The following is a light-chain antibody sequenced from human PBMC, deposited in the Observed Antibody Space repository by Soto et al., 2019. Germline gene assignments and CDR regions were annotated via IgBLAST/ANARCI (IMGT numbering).Light chain of an antibody. CDR2: GAS. Sequence: EILMTQSPATLSVSPGERATLSCRASQSVSNYLAWYQQIPGQPPRLLIYGASTRATGIPARFSGSGSGTEFTLTISSLQPDDFAVYYCQNYGRSPTFGQGTKVDIK. V-gene: IGKV3-15*01. CDR1: QSVSNY. J-gene: IGKJ1*01. CDR3: QNYGRSPT.